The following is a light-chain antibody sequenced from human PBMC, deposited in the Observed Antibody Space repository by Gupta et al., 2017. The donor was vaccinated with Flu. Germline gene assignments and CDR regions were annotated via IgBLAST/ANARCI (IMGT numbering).Light chain of an antibody. Sequence: MVLPLPPGTLSLSPGERATLSCRASQSVSSSYLAWYQQKPGQTPRLLIYGASSRATGIPDRFSGSGSGTDFTLTISRLEPEDFAVYYCQQYGSSPLTCGGGTKVEIK. CDR1: QSVSSSY. CDR3: QQYGSSPLT. CDR2: GAS. V-gene: IGKV3-20*01. J-gene: IGKJ4*01.